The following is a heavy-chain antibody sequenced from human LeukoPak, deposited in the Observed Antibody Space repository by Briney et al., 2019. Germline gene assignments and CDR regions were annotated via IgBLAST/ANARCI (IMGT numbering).Heavy chain of an antibody. Sequence: GGSLRLSCAASGFTFSSYGVHWVRQAPGKGLEWVAFIRYDGSNKYYADSVKGRLTISRDNSKNTLYLQMNSLRAEDTAVYYCARCGSYDGSGYYGYWGQGTLVTVSS. CDR2: IRYDGSNK. CDR1: GFTFSSYG. J-gene: IGHJ4*02. D-gene: IGHD3-22*01. V-gene: IGHV3-30*02. CDR3: ARCGSYDGSGYYGY.